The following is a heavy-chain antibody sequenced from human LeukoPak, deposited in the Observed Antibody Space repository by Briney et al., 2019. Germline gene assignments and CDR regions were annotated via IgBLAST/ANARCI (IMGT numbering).Heavy chain of an antibody. J-gene: IGHJ4*02. Sequence: SETLSLTCTVSGGSISSYYWSWIRQPAGKGLEWIGRIYTSGNTNYSPSLKSRVTMSVDTSKNQFSLKLSSVTAADTAVYYCARSSAAAGPNDYWGQGTLVTVSS. D-gene: IGHD6-13*01. V-gene: IGHV4-4*07. CDR1: GGSISSYY. CDR2: IYTSGNT. CDR3: ARSSAAAGPNDY.